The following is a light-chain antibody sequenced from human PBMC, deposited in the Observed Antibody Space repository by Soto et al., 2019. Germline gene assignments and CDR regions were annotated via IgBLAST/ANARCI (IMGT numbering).Light chain of an antibody. J-gene: IGKJ2*01. CDR3: QQYNTFFPYT. V-gene: IGKV1-5*03. CDR1: QSVTNW. CDR2: QAS. Sequence: DIQMTQSPSALSASVGDRVTITCRASQSVTNWLAWYQQKPGKAPKVLIYQASNLQSGVPSRFRGSGSGTGFNPTIDRLQPDDFSTYYCQQYNTFFPYTFGQGTRLEI.